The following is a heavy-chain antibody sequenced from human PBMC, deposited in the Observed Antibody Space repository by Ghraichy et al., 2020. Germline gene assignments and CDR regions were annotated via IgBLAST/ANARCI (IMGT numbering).Heavy chain of an antibody. CDR1: GGSISSDSHY. V-gene: IGHV4-39*01. D-gene: IGHD3-22*01. CDR3: ARRGGYYSDNGQSNSFWLDP. Sequence: SETLSLTCTVSGGSISSDSHYWAWIRQPPGKGLEWIGSKYYSGGSYSNPSLKSRVIISVDTSKNQFSLKLSSVTAADTAVYYCARRGGYYSDNGQSNSFWLDPWGPGTLVIVSS. J-gene: IGHJ5*02. CDR2: KYYSGGS.